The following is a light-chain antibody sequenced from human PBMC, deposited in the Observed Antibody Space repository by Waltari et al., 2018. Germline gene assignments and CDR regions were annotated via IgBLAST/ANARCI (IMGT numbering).Light chain of an antibody. CDR3: ISYSSSTTLGV. Sequence: QSALTQPASVSGSPGQSITISCTGSSSDVGGYNYVSWYQQHPGKAPKLVSYEVSNRPSGVSNRFSGSKSGNTASLTISWLLAEDEADYYCISYSSSTTLGVFGGGTKLTVL. CDR1: SSDVGGYNY. V-gene: IGLV2-14*03. CDR2: EVS. J-gene: IGLJ2*01.